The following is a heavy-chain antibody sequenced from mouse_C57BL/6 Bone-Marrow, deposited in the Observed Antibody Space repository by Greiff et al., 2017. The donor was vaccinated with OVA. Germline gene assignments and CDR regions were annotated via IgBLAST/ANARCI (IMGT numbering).Heavy chain of an antibody. V-gene: IGHV5-6*01. Sequence: EVKLVESGGDLVKPGGSLKLSCAASGFTFSSYGMSWVRQTPDKRLEWVATISSGGSYTYYPDSVKGRFTISRDNAKNTLYLQMSSLKSEDTAMYYCARRWLTYWGQGTLVTVSA. CDR2: ISSGGSYT. CDR3: ARRWLTY. J-gene: IGHJ3*01. CDR1: GFTFSSYG.